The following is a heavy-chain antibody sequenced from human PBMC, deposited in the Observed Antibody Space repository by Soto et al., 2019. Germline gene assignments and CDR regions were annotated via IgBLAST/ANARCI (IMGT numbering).Heavy chain of an antibody. CDR1: GFSFSTYW. J-gene: IGHJ4*02. V-gene: IGHV3-7*01. CDR3: ATRGYCSGCSWSQVVDH. Sequence: EVQLVESGGGLVQPGGSLRLSCAASGFSFSTYWMSWVRQAPGKGLEWVANIKQDGSEKYYVVSVKGRFPISRDNAKNSLYRQMNSLRGEDTAVYYCATRGYCSGCSWSQVVDHWGQGTLVIVSS. CDR2: IKQDGSEK. D-gene: IGHD2-15*01.